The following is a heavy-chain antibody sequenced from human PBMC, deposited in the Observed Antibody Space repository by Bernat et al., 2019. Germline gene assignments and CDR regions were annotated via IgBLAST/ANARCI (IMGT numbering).Heavy chain of an antibody. CDR3: VKASYSSSWLYYFDY. J-gene: IGHJ4*02. CDR1: GFTFSSYG. CDR2: ISYDGSNK. Sequence: QVQLVESGGGVVQPGRSLRLSCAASGFTFSSYGMHWVRQAPGKGLEWVAVISYDGSNKYYADSVKGRFTISRDNSKNTLYLQMNSLRAEDTAMYYCVKASYSSSWLYYFDYWGQGTLVTVSS. D-gene: IGHD6-13*01. V-gene: IGHV3-30*18.